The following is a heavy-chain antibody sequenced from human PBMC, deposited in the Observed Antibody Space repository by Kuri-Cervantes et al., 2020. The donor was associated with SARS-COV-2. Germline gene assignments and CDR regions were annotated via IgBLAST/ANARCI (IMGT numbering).Heavy chain of an antibody. CDR1: GFTFSSYA. J-gene: IGHJ4*02. Sequence: GESLKISCAASGFTFSSYAMHWVRQAPGKGLEWVAVISYDGSNKYYADSVKGRFTISRDNSKNTLYLQMNSLRAEDTAVYYCARDMSIAAAGTDYWGQGTLVTVSS. V-gene: IGHV3-30-3*01. CDR3: ARDMSIAAAGTDY. CDR2: ISYDGSNK. D-gene: IGHD6-13*01.